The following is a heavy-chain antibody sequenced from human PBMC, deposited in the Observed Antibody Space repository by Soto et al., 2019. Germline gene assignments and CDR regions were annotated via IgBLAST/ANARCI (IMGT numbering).Heavy chain of an antibody. J-gene: IGHJ4*02. CDR3: ARRPYGTDWTGYFDQ. V-gene: IGHV4-38-2*01. D-gene: IGHD3-9*01. Sequence: SETLSLTCDVSGFSISSGYYWGWIRQPPGKGLEWIGSIYHSGSTYYNPSLKGRVTISVDTSKNQFSLKLSSVTAADTAVYYCARRPYGTDWTGYFDQWGQGTLVTV. CDR1: GFSISSGYY. CDR2: IYHSGST.